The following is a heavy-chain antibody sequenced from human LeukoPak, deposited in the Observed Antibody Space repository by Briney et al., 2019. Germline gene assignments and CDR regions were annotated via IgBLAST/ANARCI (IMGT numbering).Heavy chain of an antibody. Sequence: GGSLRLSCEASGFTFSNYWMSWVRQTPGKGLEWVANIKEDGSEKNYVDSVKGRFTLSRDNAKNSLYLQMNSLRAEDTAVYYCAREGPPTYYYDSSVSGAFDIWGQGTMVTVSS. V-gene: IGHV3-7*01. CDR1: GFTFSNYW. D-gene: IGHD3-22*01. J-gene: IGHJ3*02. CDR2: IKEDGSEK. CDR3: AREGPPTYYYDSSVSGAFDI.